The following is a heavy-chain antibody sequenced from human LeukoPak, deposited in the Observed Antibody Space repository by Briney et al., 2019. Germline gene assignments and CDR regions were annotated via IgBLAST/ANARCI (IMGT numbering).Heavy chain of an antibody. D-gene: IGHD2-2*01. J-gene: IGHJ4*02. Sequence: ASVKVSCKASGYTFTGYYMHWVRQAPGQGLEWMGWINPNSGGTNYAQKFQGRVTMTRDTSISTAYMELSRLRSDDTTVYYCARGPIVVVPAAMVRPFDYWGQGTLVTVSS. CDR3: ARGPIVVVPAAMVRPFDY. CDR1: GYTFTGYY. CDR2: INPNSGGT. V-gene: IGHV1-2*02.